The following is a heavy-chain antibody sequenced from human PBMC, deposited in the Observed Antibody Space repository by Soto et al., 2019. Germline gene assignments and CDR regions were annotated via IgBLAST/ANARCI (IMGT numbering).Heavy chain of an antibody. CDR2: IYYSGST. J-gene: IGHJ4*02. CDR1: GGSISSGGYY. D-gene: IGHD3-22*01. Sequence: PSETLSLTCTVSGGSISSGGYYWSWIRQHPGKGLEWIGYIYYSGSTYYNPSLKSRVTISVDTSKNQFSLKLSPVTAADTAVYYCALRSMAVVPEYWGQGTLVTVS. CDR3: ALRSMAVVPEY. V-gene: IGHV4-31*03.